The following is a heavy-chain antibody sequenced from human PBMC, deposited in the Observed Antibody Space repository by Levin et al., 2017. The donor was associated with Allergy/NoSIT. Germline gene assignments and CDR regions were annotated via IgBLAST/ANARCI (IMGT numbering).Heavy chain of an antibody. CDR2: IHFSGIT. D-gene: IGHD3-10*01. CDR3: ARHNGGRGITTIRGVIGY. Sequence: SETLSLTCTVAGGSISSSSYYWGWIRRPPGRGLEWIGSIHFSGITYYNPSLKSRVTMSVEKSKKHFSLKLSSVTAADTAVYYCARHNGGRGITTIRGVIGYWGQGFLVTVSS. CDR1: GGSISSSSYY. V-gene: IGHV4-39*01. J-gene: IGHJ4*02.